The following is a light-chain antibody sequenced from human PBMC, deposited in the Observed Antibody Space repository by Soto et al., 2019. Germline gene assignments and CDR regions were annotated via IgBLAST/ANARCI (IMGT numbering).Light chain of an antibody. CDR2: GAS. J-gene: IGKJ4*01. Sequence: ILLSQYPCTLALSPGDRATLSCRASLSVSSNLAWYQQKPGQVPRLLIYGASTRAPGIPARFSGSGSGTEFTLTISSLQYEDFSVYYCQQYNNWPPLTFGGGTKGDIK. V-gene: IGKV3D-15*01. CDR1: LSVSSN. CDR3: QQYNNWPPLT.